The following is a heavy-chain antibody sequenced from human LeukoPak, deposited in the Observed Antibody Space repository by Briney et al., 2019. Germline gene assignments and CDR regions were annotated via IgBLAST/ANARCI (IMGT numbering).Heavy chain of an antibody. CDR2: ISGSGRST. CDR3: VRTYESYFFDY. V-gene: IGHV3-23*01. Sequence: GGSLRLSCAASGFTFSSYAMSWVRQAPGKGLEWVSAISGSGRSTYYADSVRGRFIISRDNSKNTLYLQMNSLTTQDTVIYKCVRTYESYFFDYWGQGTQVTVSS. D-gene: IGHD3-22*01. J-gene: IGHJ4*02. CDR1: GFTFSSYA.